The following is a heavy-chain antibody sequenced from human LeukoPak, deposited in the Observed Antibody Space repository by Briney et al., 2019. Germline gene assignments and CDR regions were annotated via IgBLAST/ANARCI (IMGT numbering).Heavy chain of an antibody. CDR2: IYSSGST. D-gene: IGHD3-10*01. CDR1: GVSISRYY. Sequence: TSETPSLTCTVSGVSISRYYWSWIRQPAGKGLEWIGRIYSSGSTTYNPSLKSRVTMSIDTSKNQFSLKLSFVTAADTAVYYCARDSGTTGEVKFDPWGQGTLVTVSS. J-gene: IGHJ5*02. V-gene: IGHV4-4*07. CDR3: ARDSGTTGEVKFDP.